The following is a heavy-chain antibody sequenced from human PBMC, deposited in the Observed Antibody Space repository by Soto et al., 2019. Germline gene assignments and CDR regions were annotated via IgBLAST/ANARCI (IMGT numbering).Heavy chain of an antibody. Sequence: GASVKVSCKASGGTFSSYAISWVRQAPGQGLEWMGGIIPIFGTANYAQKFQGRVTITADESTSTAYMELSSLRSEDTAVYYCATYSDYYYYGMDVWDQGTTVTVSS. CDR1: GGTFSSYA. J-gene: IGHJ6*02. D-gene: IGHD5-18*01. CDR2: IIPIFGTA. V-gene: IGHV1-69*13. CDR3: ATYSDYYYYGMDV.